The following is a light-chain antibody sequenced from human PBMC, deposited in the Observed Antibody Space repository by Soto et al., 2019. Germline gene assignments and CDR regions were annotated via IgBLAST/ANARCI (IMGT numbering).Light chain of an antibody. Sequence: DIQLTQSPSFLSASVGDSVTITCRASQVIGIYLAWYQQKPGKAPKLLISAASTLQTGVPSRFSGSGSGTESTLSIASMQDEDFGTYYCQEYNRLPITFGQGTRLEIK. V-gene: IGKV1-9*01. CDR3: QEYNRLPIT. CDR1: QVIGIY. CDR2: AAS. J-gene: IGKJ5*01.